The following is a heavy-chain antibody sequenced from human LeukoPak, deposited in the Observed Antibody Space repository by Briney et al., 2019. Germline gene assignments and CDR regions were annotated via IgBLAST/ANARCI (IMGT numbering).Heavy chain of an antibody. CDR1: GGSFSGYY. CDR3: ARGSITMVRGVRGWFDP. Sequence: PSETLSLTCAVYGGSFSGYYWSWIRQPPGKGLEWIGEINHSGSTNYNPSLKSRVTISVDTSKNQFSLKLSSETAADTAVYYCARGSITMVRGVRGWFDPWGQGTLVTVSS. CDR2: INHSGST. V-gene: IGHV4-34*01. D-gene: IGHD3-10*01. J-gene: IGHJ5*02.